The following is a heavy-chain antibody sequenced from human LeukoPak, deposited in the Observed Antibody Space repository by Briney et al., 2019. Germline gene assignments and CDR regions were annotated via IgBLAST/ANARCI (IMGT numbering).Heavy chain of an antibody. CDR3: AREIVGATGGGMDV. V-gene: IGHV1-2*02. J-gene: IGHJ6*02. CDR1: GYTFTGYY. Sequence: ASVKVSCKASGYTFTGYYMHWVRQAPGQGLEWMGWINPNSGGTNYAQKFQGRVTMTRDTSISTAYMELSRLRSDDTAVYYCAREIVGATGGGMDVWGLGTTVTVSS. D-gene: IGHD1-26*01. CDR2: INPNSGGT.